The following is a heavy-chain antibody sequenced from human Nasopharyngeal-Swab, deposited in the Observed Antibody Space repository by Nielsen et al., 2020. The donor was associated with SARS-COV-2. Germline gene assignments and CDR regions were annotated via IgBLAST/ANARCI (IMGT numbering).Heavy chain of an antibody. V-gene: IGHV4-34*01. CDR2: INNSGST. D-gene: IGHD5-12*01. CDR3: ARGNRGYSGEINRFDP. J-gene: IGHJ5*02. Sequence: WIRQPPGKGLEWIGEINNSGSTNYNPSLKRRVTISLDTPKNQFSLKLSSVTAADTAVYYCARGNRGYSGEINRFDPWGQGTLVTVSS.